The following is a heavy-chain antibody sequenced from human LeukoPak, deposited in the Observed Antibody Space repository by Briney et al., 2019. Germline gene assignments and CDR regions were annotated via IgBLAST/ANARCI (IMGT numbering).Heavy chain of an antibody. CDR1: GFTFSSYA. V-gene: IGHV4-31*02. D-gene: IGHD3-16*02. J-gene: IGHJ4*02. CDR2: IYYSGST. Sequence: LRLSCAASGFTFSSYAMSWVRQAPGKGLEWIGYIYYSGSTYYNPSLKSRVTISVDTSKNQFSLKLSSVTAADTAVYYCARKGSLGELSPYFDYWGQGTLVTVSS. CDR3: ARKGSLGELSPYFDY.